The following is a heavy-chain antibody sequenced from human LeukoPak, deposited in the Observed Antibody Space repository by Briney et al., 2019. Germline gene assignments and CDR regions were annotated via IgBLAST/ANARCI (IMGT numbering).Heavy chain of an antibody. J-gene: IGHJ4*02. CDR3: ARRPYFDY. V-gene: IGHV4-59*12. D-gene: IGHD6-6*01. CDR1: GGSISSYY. CDR2: IYYSGST. Sequence: PSETLSLTCIVSGGSISSYYWSWIRQPPGKGLEWIGYIYYSGSTNYNPSLKSRVTISVDTSKNQFSLRLRSVTAADTAVYYCARRPYFDYWGQGTLVTVSS.